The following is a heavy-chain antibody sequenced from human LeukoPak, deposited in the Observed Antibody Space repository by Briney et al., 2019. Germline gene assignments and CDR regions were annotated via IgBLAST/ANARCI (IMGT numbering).Heavy chain of an antibody. CDR2: ISYDGSNK. J-gene: IGHJ4*02. CDR1: GFTFSSYA. D-gene: IGHD2-21*01. V-gene: IGHV3-30-3*01. CDR3: AREGHIVVPSY. Sequence: GGSLRLSCAASGFTFSSYAMHWVRQAPGKGLEWVAVISYDGSNKYYADSVKGRFTISRDNSKNTLYLQMNSLRAEDTAVYYCAREGHIVVPSYWGQGTLVTVSS.